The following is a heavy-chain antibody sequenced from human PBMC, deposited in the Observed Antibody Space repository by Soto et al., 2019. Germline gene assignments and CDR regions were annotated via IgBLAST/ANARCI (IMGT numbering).Heavy chain of an antibody. D-gene: IGHD3-16*01. CDR2: ISPYTGNT. CDR1: GYIFINYG. J-gene: IGHJ6*02. V-gene: IGHV1-18*01. CDR3: VMVDNYVTPTPQDV. Sequence: ASVKVSCKASGYIFINYGIAWVRQAPGQGLEWMGWISPYTGNTHSATKIQGRLTMTTDTSTSTAYMDLGSLTSDDTAVYYCVMVDNYVTPTPQDVWGQGTTVTVSS.